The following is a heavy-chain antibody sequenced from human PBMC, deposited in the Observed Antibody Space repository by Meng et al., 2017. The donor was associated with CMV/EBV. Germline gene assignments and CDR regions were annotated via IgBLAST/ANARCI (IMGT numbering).Heavy chain of an antibody. CDR2: INPNSGGT. CDR1: GYTFTGYY. J-gene: IGHJ2*01. D-gene: IGHD3-3*01. CDR3: AREQCITIFGVVIPTAGHFDL. Sequence: ASVKVSCKASGYTFTGYYMHWVRQAPGQGLEWMGWINPNSGGTNYAQKFQGRVTMTRDTSISTAYMELSSLRSEDTAVYYCAREQCITIFGVVIPTAGHFDLWGRGTLVTVSS. V-gene: IGHV1-2*02.